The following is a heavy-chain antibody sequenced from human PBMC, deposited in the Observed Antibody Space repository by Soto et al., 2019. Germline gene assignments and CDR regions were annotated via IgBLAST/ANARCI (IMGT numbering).Heavy chain of an antibody. CDR2: ISYDGSNK. CDR3: AKDPAHERKGYFDY. Sequence: QVQLEESGGGVVQPGTSLRLSCAASGFSFNSYGMHWVRQTPGKGLEWVAVISYDGSNKYYADSVKGRFTISRDNSKNTLDLQMNSLRAEDTALYYCAKDPAHERKGYFDYWGQGTLVTVSS. J-gene: IGHJ4*02. CDR1: GFSFNSYG. V-gene: IGHV3-30*18.